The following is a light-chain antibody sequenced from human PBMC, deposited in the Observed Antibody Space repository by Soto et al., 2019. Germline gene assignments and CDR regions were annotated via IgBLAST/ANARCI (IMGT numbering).Light chain of an antibody. J-gene: IGLJ2*01. V-gene: IGLV2-8*01. CDR2: DVN. CDR3: NSFAGGAHVG. Sequence: QSALAQPPSASGSPGQSVTISCTGTSGDIGAYNYVSWYQQYPGKAPKLIIYDVNQRPSGVPDRFSGSKSGNTASLTVSGLQAEDEAVYYCNSFAGGAHVGFGGGTKLTVL. CDR1: SGDIGAYNY.